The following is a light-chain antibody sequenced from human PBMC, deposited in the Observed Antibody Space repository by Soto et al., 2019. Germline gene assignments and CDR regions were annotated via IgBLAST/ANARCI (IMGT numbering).Light chain of an antibody. CDR3: QSYESSLSGYV. Sequence: QSVLTQPPSVSGAPGQRVTISCTGSSSNIGAGYDVHWYQQLPGTAPKLLIYGNSNRPSGVPDRFSGSKSGTSASLAITGIQAEDEADYYCQSYESSLSGYVFGTGPKVTVL. CDR1: SSNIGAGYD. J-gene: IGLJ1*01. V-gene: IGLV1-40*01. CDR2: GNS.